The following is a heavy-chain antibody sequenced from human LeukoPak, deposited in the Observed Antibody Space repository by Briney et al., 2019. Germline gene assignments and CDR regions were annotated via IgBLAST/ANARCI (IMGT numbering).Heavy chain of an antibody. Sequence: ASVKVSCKASGYTFTSYYMHWVRQAPGQGLEWMGIINPSGGSTSYAQKFQGRVTMTRDTSTSTVYMELSSLRSEDTAAYYCARDIAAAAGTEPVDYWGQGTLVTVSS. V-gene: IGHV1-46*01. J-gene: IGHJ4*02. CDR3: ARDIAAAAGTEPVDY. D-gene: IGHD6-13*01. CDR2: INPSGGST. CDR1: GYTFTSYY.